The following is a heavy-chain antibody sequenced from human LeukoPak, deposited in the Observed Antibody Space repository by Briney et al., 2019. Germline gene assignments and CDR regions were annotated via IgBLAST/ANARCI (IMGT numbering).Heavy chain of an antibody. CDR2: ISSSSSYI. Sequence: EGSLRLSCAASGFTFSSYSMNWVRRAPGKGLEWVSSISSSSSYIYYADSVKGRFTISRDNAKNSLYLQMNSLRAEDTAVYYCARLPKVGATPTAYCWGQGTLVTVSS. CDR1: GFTFSSYS. J-gene: IGHJ4*02. V-gene: IGHV3-21*01. D-gene: IGHD1-26*01. CDR3: ARLPKVGATPTAYC.